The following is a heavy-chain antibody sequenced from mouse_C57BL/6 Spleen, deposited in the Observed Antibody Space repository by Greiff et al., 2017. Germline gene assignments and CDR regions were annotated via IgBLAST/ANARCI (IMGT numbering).Heavy chain of an antibody. CDR1: GYTFTSYW. CDR2: IYPGSGST. J-gene: IGHJ4*01. CDR3: AREFDYYGSGYSMDY. D-gene: IGHD1-1*01. V-gene: IGHV1-55*01. Sequence: QVQLQQPGAELVKPGASVKMSCKASGYTFTSYWITWVKQRPGQGLEWIGDIYPGSGSTHYNEKFNSKATLTVDTSSSTAYMQLSSLTSEDSAVXYCAREFDYYGSGYSMDYWGQGTSVTVSS.